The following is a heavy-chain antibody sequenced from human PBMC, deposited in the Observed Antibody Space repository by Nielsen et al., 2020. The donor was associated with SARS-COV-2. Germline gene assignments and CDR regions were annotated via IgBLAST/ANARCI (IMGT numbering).Heavy chain of an antibody. CDR1: GFTVSSNY. J-gene: IGHJ4*02. CDR2: IYSGGST. Sequence: GESLKISCAASGFTVSSNYMSWVRQAPGKGLEWVSVIYSGGSTYYADSVKGRFTISRHNSKNTLYLQMNSLRAEDTAVYYCARVIVWGTTAAGTSLYFDYWGQGTLVTVSS. D-gene: IGHD6-13*01. CDR3: ARVIVWGTTAAGTSLYFDY. V-gene: IGHV3-53*04.